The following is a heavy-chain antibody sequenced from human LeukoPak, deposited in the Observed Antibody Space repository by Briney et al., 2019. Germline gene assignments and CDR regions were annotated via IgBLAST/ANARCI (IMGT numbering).Heavy chain of an antibody. Sequence: GASVKVSCKASGYTFTGYYMHWVRQAPGQGLEWMGWINPNSGGTNYAQKFQGRVTMTRDTSISTAYMELSRLRSDDTAVYYCARGGRTAMVSGGYDYYYYMDVWGKGTTVTVSS. D-gene: IGHD5-18*01. CDR3: ARGGRTAMVSGGYDYYYYMDV. J-gene: IGHJ6*03. CDR2: INPNSGGT. V-gene: IGHV1-2*02. CDR1: GYTFTGYY.